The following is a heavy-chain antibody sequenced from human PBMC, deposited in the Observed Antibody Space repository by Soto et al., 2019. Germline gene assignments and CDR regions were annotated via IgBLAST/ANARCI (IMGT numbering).Heavy chain of an antibody. Sequence: VGSLRLSCAASGFTFSSYWMHWVRQAPGKGLVWVSRINSDGSSTSYADSVKGRFTISRDNAKNTLYLQMNSLRAEDTAVYYCARGNLRAGDDAFDIWGQGTMVTVSS. V-gene: IGHV3-74*01. CDR1: GFTFSSYW. CDR2: INSDGSST. CDR3: ARGNLRAGDDAFDI. D-gene: IGHD5-12*01. J-gene: IGHJ3*02.